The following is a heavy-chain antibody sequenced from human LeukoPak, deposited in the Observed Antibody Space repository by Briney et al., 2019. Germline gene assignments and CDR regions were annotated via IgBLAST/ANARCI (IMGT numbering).Heavy chain of an antibody. CDR3: ARSGWFGEASML. Sequence: SETLSLTCSVSGGSISSSSYYWGWIRQPPGKGLECIGSIYYSGSTYYNPSLKSRVTISVDTSKNQFSLKLTSVTAADTAVYYCARSGWFGEASMLWGQGTLVTVSS. CDR2: IYYSGST. D-gene: IGHD3-10*01. V-gene: IGHV4-39*01. CDR1: GGSISSSSYY. J-gene: IGHJ4*02.